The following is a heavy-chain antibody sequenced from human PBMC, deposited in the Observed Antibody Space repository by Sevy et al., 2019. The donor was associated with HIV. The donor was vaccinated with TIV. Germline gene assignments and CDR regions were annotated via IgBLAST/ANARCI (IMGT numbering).Heavy chain of an antibody. CDR3: ARGTSYNWRGDS. Sequence: GGSLRLSCAASGFTFSSYWMHWVRQGSGKGLVWVSRINSDGSSTYYADSVKGRFTISRDNAKNTLCLQMNSLRAEDTAVYYCARGTSYNWRGDSWGHGTLVTVSS. V-gene: IGHV3-74*01. D-gene: IGHD1-1*01. J-gene: IGHJ5*01. CDR2: INSDGSST. CDR1: GFTFSSYW.